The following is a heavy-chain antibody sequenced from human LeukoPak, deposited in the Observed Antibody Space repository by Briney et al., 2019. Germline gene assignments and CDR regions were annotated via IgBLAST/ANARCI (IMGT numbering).Heavy chain of an antibody. J-gene: IGHJ4*02. CDR2: INQDGSQR. D-gene: IGHD3-16*02. Sequence: HPGGSLRFSCEVSGATFSDFWMNWFRQVPGKGLEWLADINQDGSQRSYLGPVRGRFTISRANAKKSWYLQLDVLRAEDTAVYYCASRGELSWCGAVRYWGQGTLVTVS. V-gene: IGHV3-7*01. CDR3: ASRGELSWCGAVRY. CDR1: GATFSDFW.